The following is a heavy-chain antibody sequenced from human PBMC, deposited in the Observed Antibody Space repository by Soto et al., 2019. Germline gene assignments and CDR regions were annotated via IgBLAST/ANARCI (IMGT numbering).Heavy chain of an antibody. J-gene: IGHJ6*02. CDR1: GYSFTSYW. CDR3: ARLGCSSTSCPPENPRYYYYGMDV. D-gene: IGHD2-2*01. V-gene: IGHV5-51*01. Sequence: GESLKISCKGSGYSFTSYWIGWVRQMPGKGLEWMGIIYPGDSDTRYSPSFQGQVTISADKSISTAYLQWSSLKASDTAMYYCARLGCSSTSCPPENPRYYYYGMDVWGQGTTVTVSS. CDR2: IYPGDSDT.